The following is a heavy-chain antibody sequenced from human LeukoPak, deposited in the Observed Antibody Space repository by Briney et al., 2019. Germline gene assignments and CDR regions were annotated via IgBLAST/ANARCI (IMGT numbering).Heavy chain of an antibody. CDR3: AKDRYCGGGTCYWSYFDY. D-gene: IGHD2-15*01. J-gene: IGHJ4*02. CDR2: ISGGGGST. Sequence: GGSLRLSCAASGFTFRTYAMSWVRQAPGKGLEWVSAISGGGGSTYYADSVKGRFTIPRDNSKNTLFLQMNSLRAEDTAVYYCAKDRYCGGGTCYWSYFDYWGQGTLVTVSS. CDR1: GFTFRTYA. V-gene: IGHV3-23*01.